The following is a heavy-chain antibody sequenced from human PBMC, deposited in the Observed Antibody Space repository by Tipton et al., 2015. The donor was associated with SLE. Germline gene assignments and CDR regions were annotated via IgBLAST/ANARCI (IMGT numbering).Heavy chain of an antibody. CDR1: GGSISSSSYY. CDR3: ARLFSPTPYGDYVYFDY. CDR2: IYYSGST. Sequence: TLSLTCTVSGGSISSSSYYWSWIRQPPGKGLEWIGYIYYSGSTNYNPSLKSRVTISVDTSKNRFSLKLSSVTAADTAVYYCARLFSPTPYGDYVYFDYWGQGTLVSVSS. D-gene: IGHD4-17*01. V-gene: IGHV4-61*05. J-gene: IGHJ4*02.